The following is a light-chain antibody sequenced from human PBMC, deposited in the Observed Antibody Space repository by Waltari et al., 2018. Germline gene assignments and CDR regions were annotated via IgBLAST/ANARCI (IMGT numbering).Light chain of an antibody. CDR3: SSYTSSSTFNWV. J-gene: IGLJ3*02. CDR1: SSDVGGYNY. V-gene: IGLV2-14*01. Sequence: QSALTQPASVSGSPGPSITISCTGTSSDVGGYNYVSWYQQHPGNAPKLMIYGVSKRPSRVSNLLSGSKAGNTAALTISGLQDEDGADYYCSSYTSSSTFNWVFGGGTKLTVL. CDR2: GVS.